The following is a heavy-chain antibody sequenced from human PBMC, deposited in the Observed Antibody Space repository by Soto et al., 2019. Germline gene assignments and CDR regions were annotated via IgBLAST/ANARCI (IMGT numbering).Heavy chain of an antibody. Sequence: GGSLRLSCASSGFTFSGSAMHWVRQASGKGLERVGRIRSKANSYATAYAASVKGRFTISRDDSKNTAYLQMNSLKAEDMSVYYCSWYGTDYGPDYGLGYYYYYMDVWGKGTTVTVSS. V-gene: IGHV3-73*01. D-gene: IGHD4-17*01. CDR1: GFTFSGSA. J-gene: IGHJ6*03. CDR2: IRSKANSYAT. CDR3: SWYGTDYGPDYGLGYYYYYMDV.